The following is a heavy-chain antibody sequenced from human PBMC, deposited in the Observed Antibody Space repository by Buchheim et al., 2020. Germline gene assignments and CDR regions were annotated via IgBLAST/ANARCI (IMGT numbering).Heavy chain of an antibody. CDR2: ISYDGSNK. J-gene: IGHJ6*02. V-gene: IGHV3-30*18. D-gene: IGHD2-15*01. Sequence: QVQLVESGGGVVQPGRSLRLSCAASGFTFSSYGMHWVRQAPGKGLEWVAVISYDGSNKYYADSVKGRFTISRDNSKNTLYLQMNSLRAKDTAVYYCAKDFPYSRGGSCYPYSMDVWGQGTT. CDR3: AKDFPYSRGGSCYPYSMDV. CDR1: GFTFSSYG.